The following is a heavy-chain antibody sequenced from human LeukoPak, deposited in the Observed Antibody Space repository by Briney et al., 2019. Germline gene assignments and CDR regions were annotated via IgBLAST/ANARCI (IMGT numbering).Heavy chain of an antibody. Sequence: GGSLRLSCAASGFTFRTYWMHWVRQAPGKGLVWVSHINTVGSRTDYTDSVKGRFTVSRDNAKNTLYLQMNSLRAEDTAVYYCAFGTVSQSFNHWGQGTLVTVSS. CDR1: GFTFRTYW. V-gene: IGHV3-74*01. CDR2: INTVGSRT. D-gene: IGHD3-10*01. J-gene: IGHJ4*02. CDR3: AFGTVSQSFNH.